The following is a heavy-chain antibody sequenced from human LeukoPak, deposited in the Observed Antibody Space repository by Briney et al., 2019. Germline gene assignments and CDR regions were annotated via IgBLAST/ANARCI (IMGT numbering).Heavy chain of an antibody. CDR1: GGSFSGYY. CDR2: LSVSGAST. CDR3: ARHSGNYYFDY. J-gene: IGHJ4*02. D-gene: IGHD4-23*01. Sequence: ETLSLTCAVYGGSFSGYYWSWIRQPPGKGLEWVSSLSVSGASTYYAASVKGRFTVSRDISQNTLYLQMNSLRAEDTAIYYCARHSGNYYFDYWGQGILVTVSS. V-gene: IGHV3-23*01.